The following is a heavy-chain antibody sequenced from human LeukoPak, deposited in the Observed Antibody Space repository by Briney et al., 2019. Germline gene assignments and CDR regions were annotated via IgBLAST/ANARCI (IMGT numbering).Heavy chain of an antibody. J-gene: IGHJ6*03. D-gene: IGHD6-13*01. CDR1: GFTFSSSG. Sequence: PGGSLRLSCAASGFTFSSSGMLWVRQAPGKGLEWVGFIRYDGNNKYYADSVKRRFTISRNNSKNTLYLQMNSLRAEDTAVYYCAKSSSWYGDYYYYYMDVWGKGTTVTVS. CDR2: IRYDGNNK. CDR3: AKSSSWYGDYYYYYMDV. V-gene: IGHV3-30*02.